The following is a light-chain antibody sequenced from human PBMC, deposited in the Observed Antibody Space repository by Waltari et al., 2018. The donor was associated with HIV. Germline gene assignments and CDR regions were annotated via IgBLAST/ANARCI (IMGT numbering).Light chain of an antibody. V-gene: IGKV3-11*01. CDR2: DAS. CDR3: QQRSSWPLT. J-gene: IGKJ4*01. CDR1: QSVSSY. Sequence: EIVLTQSPGTLSLSPGERAPLSCRASQSVSSYLAWYQQRPGQAPRLLIYDASNRATGIPARFSASGSGTDFTLTISSLEPEDFAVYYCQQRSSWPLTFGGGTKVEIK.